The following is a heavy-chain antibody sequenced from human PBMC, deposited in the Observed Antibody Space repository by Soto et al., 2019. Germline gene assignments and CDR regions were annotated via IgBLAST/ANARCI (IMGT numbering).Heavy chain of an antibody. V-gene: IGHV4-30-4*01. CDR3: ARVGGFGATTIDY. CDR2: IYYSGST. CDR1: GGSISSGDYY. D-gene: IGHD3-10*01. Sequence: QESGPGLVKPSQTLSLTCTVSGGSISSGDYYWSWIRQPPGKGLEWIGHIYYSGSTYYNPSLKPRVTIPVDTSKNQFSLKLSSVTAADTAVYYCARVGGFGATTIDYWGQGTLVTVSS. J-gene: IGHJ4*02.